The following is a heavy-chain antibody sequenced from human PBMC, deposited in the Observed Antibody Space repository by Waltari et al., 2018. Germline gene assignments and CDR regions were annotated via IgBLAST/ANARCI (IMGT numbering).Heavy chain of an antibody. J-gene: IGHJ6*03. V-gene: IGHV4-39*07. D-gene: IGHD2-2*01. CDR2: SHYSGST. CDR3: ARIVVPAYYYYYMDV. CDR1: GGSISSSSYY. Sequence: QLQLQESGPGLVKPSETLSLTCTVSGGSISSSSYYWGWIRQPPGKGLEWIGNSHYSGSTYYNPSLKSRVTISVDTSKNQFSLKLSSVTAADTAVYYCARIVVPAYYYYYMDVWGKGTTVTISS.